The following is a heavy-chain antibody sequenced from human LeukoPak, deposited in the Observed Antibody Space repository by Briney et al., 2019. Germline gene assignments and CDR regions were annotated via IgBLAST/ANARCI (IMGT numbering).Heavy chain of an antibody. D-gene: IGHD2-21*02. J-gene: IGHJ4*02. Sequence: NPSETLSLTCTVSGDSISSSSYYWGWIRQPPGKGLEWIGNINYSGRTYYNPSLKSRVTISVDTSKNQFSLKLRSVTAADTAVYYCARNPSLHIVVVTAIDYWGLGTLVTVSS. CDR1: GDSISSSSYY. CDR3: ARNPSLHIVVVTAIDY. CDR2: INYSGRT. V-gene: IGHV4-39*01.